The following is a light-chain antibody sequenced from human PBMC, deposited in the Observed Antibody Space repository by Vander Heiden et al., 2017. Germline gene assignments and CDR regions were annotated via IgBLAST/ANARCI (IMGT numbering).Light chain of an antibody. CDR1: QSVLYSSNNKNY. V-gene: IGKV4-1*01. Sequence: DIVMTQSPDSLAVSLGERATINCKSSQSVLYSSNNKNYLAWYQQKPGQPPKLLIYWASTRESGVPDRFSGSGSGTDFTLTISSLQAEDVAVYYCQQYDSTPHTFGGGTKVXIK. CDR2: WAS. J-gene: IGKJ4*01. CDR3: QQYDSTPHT.